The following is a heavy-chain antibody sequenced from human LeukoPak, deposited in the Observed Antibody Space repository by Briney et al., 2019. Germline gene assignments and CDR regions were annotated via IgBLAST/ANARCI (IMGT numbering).Heavy chain of an antibody. J-gene: IGHJ3*02. CDR3: ARGGDILTERAFDI. CDR2: IYHSGST. V-gene: IGHV4-30-2*01. D-gene: IGHD3-9*01. Sequence: SQTLSLTCAVSGGSISSGGYSWSWIRQPPGKGLEWIGYIYHSGSTYYNPSLKGRVTISVDRSKNQFSLKLSSVTAADTAVYYCARGGDILTERAFDIWGQGTMVTVSS. CDR1: GGSISSGGYS.